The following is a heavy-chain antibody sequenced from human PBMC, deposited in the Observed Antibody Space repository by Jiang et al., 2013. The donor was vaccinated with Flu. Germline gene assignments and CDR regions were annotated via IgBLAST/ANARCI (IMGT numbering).Heavy chain of an antibody. CDR2: ISYDGSNK. V-gene: IGHV3-30*01. CDR3: ARRGYYDSSGYYYPYYYYGMDV. D-gene: IGHD3-22*01. J-gene: IGHJ6*04. CDR1: GFTFSSYA. Sequence: QLLESGGGVVQPGRSLRLSCAASGFTFSSYAMHWVRQAPGKGLEWVAVISYDGSNKYYADSVKGRFTISRDNSKNTLYLQMNSLRAEDTAVYYCARRGYYDSSGYYYPYYYYGMDVWGKGTTVTVSS.